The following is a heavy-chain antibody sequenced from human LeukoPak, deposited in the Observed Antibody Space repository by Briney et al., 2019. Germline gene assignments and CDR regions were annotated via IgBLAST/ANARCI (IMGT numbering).Heavy chain of an antibody. CDR1: GFTFSSYS. CDR3: AKDFLGVRGVPYYYYYGMDV. Sequence: GGSLRLSCAASGFTFSSYSMNWVRQAPGKGLEWVAVISYDGSNKYYADSVKGRFTISRDNSKNTLYLQMSSLRAEDTAVYYCAKDFLGVRGVPYYYYYGMDVWGQGTTATVSS. CDR2: ISYDGSNK. V-gene: IGHV3-30*18. D-gene: IGHD3-10*01. J-gene: IGHJ6*02.